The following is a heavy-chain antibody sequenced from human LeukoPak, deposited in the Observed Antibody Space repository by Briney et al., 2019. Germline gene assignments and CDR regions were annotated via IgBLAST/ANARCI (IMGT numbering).Heavy chain of an antibody. CDR1: GFTFSTYA. Sequence: GGSLRLSCAASGFTFSTYAMSWVRQAPGKGLEWVSAISGSGVSTYYADSVEGRFTISRDNSKNTLYLQMNSLRAEDTAVYYCAKCTGNYDSSGYPNYWGQGTLVTVSS. CDR2: ISGSGVST. CDR3: AKCTGNYDSSGYPNY. D-gene: IGHD3-22*01. V-gene: IGHV3-23*01. J-gene: IGHJ4*02.